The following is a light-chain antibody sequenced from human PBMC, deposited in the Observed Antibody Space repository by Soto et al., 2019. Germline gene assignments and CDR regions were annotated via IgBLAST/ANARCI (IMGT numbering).Light chain of an antibody. CDR1: QSVGTF. J-gene: IGKJ1*01. CDR3: QQCYNWPQWT. V-gene: IGKV3-11*01. Sequence: EIVLTQSPATLSLSPGERATLSCRASQSVGTFFAWYQQKPGQAPRLLIYDASNRATGIPARFSGSGSWTDFTLTNSSLEPEDFAVYYCQQCYNWPQWTFGQGTKVEIK. CDR2: DAS.